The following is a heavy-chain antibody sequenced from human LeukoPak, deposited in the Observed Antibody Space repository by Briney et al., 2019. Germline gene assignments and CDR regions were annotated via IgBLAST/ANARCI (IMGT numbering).Heavy chain of an antibody. CDR1: GFTFSSYA. Sequence: GGSLRLSCAASGFTFSSYAMSWVRQAPGKGLEWVAVIWYDGSNKYYADSVKGRFTISRDNSENTLYLQMNSLRAEDTAVYYCARAHSSGYYSCPFDYWGQGTLVTVSS. CDR3: ARAHSSGYYSCPFDY. J-gene: IGHJ4*02. V-gene: IGHV3-33*08. CDR2: IWYDGSNK. D-gene: IGHD3-22*01.